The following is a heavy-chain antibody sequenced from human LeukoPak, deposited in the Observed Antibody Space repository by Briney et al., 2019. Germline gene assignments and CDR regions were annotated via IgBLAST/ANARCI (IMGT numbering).Heavy chain of an antibody. CDR3: ARDGTHHSCEY. Sequence: VASVKVSCEASGYIFTNYYIHWVRQAPGQGLEWMGIIHSGGGSTTYAQKFQGRVTMTRDTSTSTVYMELNSLRSEDTAVYYCARDGTHHSCEYWGQGTQVTVSS. J-gene: IGHJ4*02. CDR1: GYIFTNYY. D-gene: IGHD1-1*01. CDR2: IHSGGGST. V-gene: IGHV1-46*01.